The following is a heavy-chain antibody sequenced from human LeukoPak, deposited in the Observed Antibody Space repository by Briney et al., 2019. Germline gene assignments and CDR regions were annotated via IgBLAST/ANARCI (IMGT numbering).Heavy chain of an antibody. CDR2: ISGSGGST. CDR3: ARGYSSSSDDFDY. J-gene: IGHJ4*02. Sequence: TGGSLRLSCAASGFTFSSYAMSWVRQAPGKGLEWVSAISGSGGSTYYADSVKGRFTISRDNSKNTLYLQMNSLRAEDTAVYFCARGYSSSSDDFDYWGQGALVAVSS. D-gene: IGHD6-13*01. V-gene: IGHV3-23*01. CDR1: GFTFSSYA.